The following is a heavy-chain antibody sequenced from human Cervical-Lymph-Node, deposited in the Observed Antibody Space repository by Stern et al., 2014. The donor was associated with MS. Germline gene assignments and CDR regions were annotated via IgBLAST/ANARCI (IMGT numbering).Heavy chain of an antibody. CDR1: GFSFSDFY. V-gene: IGHV3-72*01. Sequence: EVQLVESGGGLVQPGGSLRLSCAASGFSFSDFYMDWVRQAPGKGLEWVGRSRNEAKSYTTDYAASVKGRFAISRDDSNNSLYLQMNSLKTEDTAVYYCSRDSSGDYWGPGTLVTVSS. CDR2: SRNEAKSYTT. J-gene: IGHJ4*02. CDR3: SRDSSGDY.